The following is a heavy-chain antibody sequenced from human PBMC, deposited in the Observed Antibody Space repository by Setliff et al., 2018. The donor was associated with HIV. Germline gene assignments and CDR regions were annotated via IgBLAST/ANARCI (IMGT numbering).Heavy chain of an antibody. D-gene: IGHD3-3*01. CDR2: ISIGSGGAI. CDR3: ARDNLYYNLYDGSPVYGMDV. J-gene: IGHJ6*02. Sequence: PGGSLRLSCAASGYTFDDYAMHWVRQAPGKGLEWVSSISIGSGGAIDYADSVQGRFTISRDNSKNSLYLQMNSLRVEDTGVYYCARDNLYYNLYDGSPVYGMDVWGQGTTVTVSS. CDR1: GYTFDDYA. V-gene: IGHV3-21*01.